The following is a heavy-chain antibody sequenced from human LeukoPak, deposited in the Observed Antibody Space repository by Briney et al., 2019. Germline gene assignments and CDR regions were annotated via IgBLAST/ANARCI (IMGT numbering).Heavy chain of an antibody. Sequence: PGGSLRLSCAASRFTFSDYSMNWVRQAPGKGLQWVTSISSGSVYIYYADSVKGRFTISRDNSKNTLYLQMNSLRAEDTAVYYCAKDLLQWELLHYFDYWGQGTLVTVSS. CDR1: RFTFSDYS. V-gene: IGHV3-21*04. CDR3: AKDLLQWELLHYFDY. J-gene: IGHJ4*02. CDR2: ISSGSVYI. D-gene: IGHD1-26*01.